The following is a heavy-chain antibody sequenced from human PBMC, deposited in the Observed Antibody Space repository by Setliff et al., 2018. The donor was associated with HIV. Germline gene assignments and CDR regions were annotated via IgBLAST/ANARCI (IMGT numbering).Heavy chain of an antibody. J-gene: IGHJ6*03. V-gene: IGHV3-21*04. Sequence: GGSLRLSCAASGFTLSSYSMNWVRQAPGKGLEWVSSISSSSSYIYYADSVKGRFTISRDNAKNSLYLQVNSLRAEDTAIYYCAKDLGNYYYMDVWGKGTTVTVSS. D-gene: IGHD3-10*01. CDR3: AKDLGNYYYMDV. CDR1: GFTLSSYS. CDR2: ISSSSSYI.